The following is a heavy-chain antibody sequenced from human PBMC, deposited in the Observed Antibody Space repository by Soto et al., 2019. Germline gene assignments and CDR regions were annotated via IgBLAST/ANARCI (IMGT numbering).Heavy chain of an antibody. Sequence: ASVKVSCKASGYTFTNYDINWVRQAPGQGLEWMGWISAYNGNTNYAQKLQGRVTMTTDTSTSTAYMELGSLRSDDTAVYYCARTLDCSSTSCYTKSAATEFDYWGQGTLVTVSS. V-gene: IGHV1-18*01. CDR1: GYTFTNYD. J-gene: IGHJ4*02. CDR3: ARTLDCSSTSCYTKSAATEFDY. D-gene: IGHD2-2*02. CDR2: ISAYNGNT.